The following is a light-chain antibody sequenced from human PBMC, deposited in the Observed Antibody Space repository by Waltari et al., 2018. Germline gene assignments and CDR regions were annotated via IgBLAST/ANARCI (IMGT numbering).Light chain of an antibody. CDR2: DAS. J-gene: IGKJ2*01. V-gene: IGKV3-15*01. CDR1: ENIYTN. Sequence: IAMTQSPATLSVSPGDRATLSCRASENIYTNLAWYQLKPGQAPRLLISDASTRASGIPARFSGSGSRTEFALTITSLQSEDFAIYFCQQYNNWPPFTFGQGTKLEIK. CDR3: QQYNNWPPFT.